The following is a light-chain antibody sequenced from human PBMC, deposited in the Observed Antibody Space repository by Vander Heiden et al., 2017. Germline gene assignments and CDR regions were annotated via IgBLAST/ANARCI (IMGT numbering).Light chain of an antibody. CDR3: QKYGNSAT. CDR1: QSLSSTY. Sequence: ELVLTQSPGTLSLSPGERATLSCRASQSLSSTYLGWYQQKPGQSPRLLIYGASNRATGIPDRFSGSGSGTDFTLTISRLEPEDFAVYYCQKYGNSATFGPGTRVDIK. V-gene: IGKV3-20*01. CDR2: GAS. J-gene: IGKJ3*01.